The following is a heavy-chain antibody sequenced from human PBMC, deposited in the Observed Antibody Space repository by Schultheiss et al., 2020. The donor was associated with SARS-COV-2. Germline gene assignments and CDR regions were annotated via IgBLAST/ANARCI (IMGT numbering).Heavy chain of an antibody. V-gene: IGHV4-39*07. CDR2: IYYSGNT. CDR1: GGSISSSSYY. D-gene: IGHD6-13*01. J-gene: IGHJ6*03. Sequence: GSLRLSCTVSGGSISSSSYYWGWIRQPPGKGLEWIGSIYYSGNTNYNPSLKSRVTISVDTSKNQFSLNLRSVTAADTAVYYCARKNIADLPYYHYYMDVWGKGTTVTVSS. CDR3: ARKNIADLPYYHYYMDV.